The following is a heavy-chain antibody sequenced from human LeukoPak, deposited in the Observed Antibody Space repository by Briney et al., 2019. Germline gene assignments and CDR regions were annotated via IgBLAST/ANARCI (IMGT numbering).Heavy chain of an antibody. CDR3: ARGRLLWFGESLNWFDP. Sequence: SETLSLTCTVSGGSISSSSYYWGWIRQPPGKGLEWIGSIYYSGSTNYNPSLKSRVTISVDTSKNQFSLKLSSVTAADTAVYYCARGRLLWFGESLNWFDPWGQGTLVTVSS. CDR2: IYYSGST. J-gene: IGHJ5*02. V-gene: IGHV4-39*07. D-gene: IGHD3-10*01. CDR1: GGSISSSSYY.